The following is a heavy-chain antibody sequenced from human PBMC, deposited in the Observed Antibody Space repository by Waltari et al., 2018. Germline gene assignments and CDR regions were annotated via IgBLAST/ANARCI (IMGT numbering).Heavy chain of an antibody. J-gene: IGHJ6*02. D-gene: IGHD3-3*01. V-gene: IGHV4-34*01. Sequence: QVQLQPWGAGLLKPSETLSLTCAVYGGSFSGYYWSWIRQPPGKGLGGIGEINHSRSTNSNPSLSRRVTISVDTSKNQFSLKLSSGTAADTAVYYCARVSWSGYYHYYYYGMDVWGQGTTVTVSS. CDR3: ARVSWSGYYHYYYYGMDV. CDR1: GGSFSGYY. CDR2: INHSRST.